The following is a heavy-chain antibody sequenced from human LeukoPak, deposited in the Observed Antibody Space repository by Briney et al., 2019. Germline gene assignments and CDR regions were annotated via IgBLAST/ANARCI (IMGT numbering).Heavy chain of an antibody. V-gene: IGHV3-23*01. J-gene: IGHJ4*02. Sequence: GGSLRLSCAASGFTFSSYAMSWVRQAPGKGLEWVSAISGSGGSTYYADSVKGRFTISRDNSKNTLYLQMNSLRAEDTAVYYCAKVPVSIWSGYVGLYFDYWGQGTLVTVSS. CDR3: AKVPVSIWSGYVGLYFDY. D-gene: IGHD3-3*01. CDR1: GFTFSSYA. CDR2: ISGSGGST.